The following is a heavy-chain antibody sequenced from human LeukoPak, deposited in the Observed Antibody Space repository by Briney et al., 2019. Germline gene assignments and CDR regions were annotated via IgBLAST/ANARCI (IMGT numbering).Heavy chain of an antibody. D-gene: IGHD3-22*01. J-gene: IGHJ6*03. Sequence: ASVKVSCKASGYTFTSYGISWVRQAPGQGLEWMGWISAYNGNTNYAQKLQGRVTMTTDTSTSTAYMELRSLRSEGTAVYYCARGPFDYYDSSGYYYYMDVWGKGTTVTISS. CDR1: GYTFTSYG. V-gene: IGHV1-18*01. CDR3: ARGPFDYYDSSGYYYYMDV. CDR2: ISAYNGNT.